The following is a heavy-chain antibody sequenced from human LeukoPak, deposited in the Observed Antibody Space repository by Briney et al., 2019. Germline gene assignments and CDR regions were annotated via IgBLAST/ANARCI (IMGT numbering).Heavy chain of an antibody. D-gene: IGHD3-9*01. J-gene: IGHJ2*01. Sequence: SETLSLTCSVSSYSIPSGYYWGWIRQPPGKGLEWIGSINLSGHTYYNPSLKSRATISVDLSKNQFSLKLSSVTAADTAVYYCARARYVLAGYLGRPGRYFDFWGRGTLVSVSS. CDR3: ARARYVLAGYLGRPGRYFDF. V-gene: IGHV4-38-2*02. CDR1: SYSIPSGYY. CDR2: INLSGHT.